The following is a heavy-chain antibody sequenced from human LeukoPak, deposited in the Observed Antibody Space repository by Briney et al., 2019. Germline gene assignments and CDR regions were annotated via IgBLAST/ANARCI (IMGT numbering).Heavy chain of an antibody. D-gene: IGHD1-26*01. Sequence: PSETLSLTCTASGGSISSYYWSWIRQPPGKGLEWIGYIYYSGSTNYNPSLKSRVTISVDTSKNQFSLKLSSVNAADTAVYYCARTYSGSPAYDYWGQGTLVTVSS. CDR1: GGSISSYY. V-gene: IGHV4-59*01. CDR3: ARTYSGSPAYDY. CDR2: IYYSGST. J-gene: IGHJ4*02.